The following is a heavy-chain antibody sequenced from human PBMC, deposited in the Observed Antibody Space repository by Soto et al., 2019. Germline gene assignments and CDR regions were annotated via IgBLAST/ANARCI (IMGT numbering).Heavy chain of an antibody. CDR2: IWYDGSNK. V-gene: IGHV3-33*01. CDR3: ARDRTQWELGEIDY. Sequence: GGSLRLSCAASGFTFSSYGMHWVRQAPGKGLEWVAVIWYDGSNKYYADSVKGRFTISRDNSKNTLYLQMNSLRAEDTAVYYCARDRTQWELGEIDYWGQGTLVTVSS. J-gene: IGHJ4*02. D-gene: IGHD1-26*01. CDR1: GFTFSSYG.